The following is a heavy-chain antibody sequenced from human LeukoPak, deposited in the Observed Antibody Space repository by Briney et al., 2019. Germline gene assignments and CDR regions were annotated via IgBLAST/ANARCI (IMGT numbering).Heavy chain of an antibody. Sequence: PGGFLRLSCAASGFTFRSYWMHWVRQAPGKGLEWVSRVIRGGSFTNYADSVKGRFTISRDNAKNTLYLQMSSLRAEDTAVYFCVRDGDDFNFDYWGQGSLVTVSS. V-gene: IGHV3-74*01. CDR1: GFTFRSYW. D-gene: IGHD5-24*01. J-gene: IGHJ4*02. CDR3: VRDGDDFNFDY. CDR2: VIRGGSFT.